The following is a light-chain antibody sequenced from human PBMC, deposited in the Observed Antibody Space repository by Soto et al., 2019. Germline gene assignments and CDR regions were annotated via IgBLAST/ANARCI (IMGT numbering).Light chain of an antibody. J-gene: IGKJ1*01. V-gene: IGKV3-15*01. CDR1: QRISTN. CDR2: GAS. CDR3: QQYNTWTWT. Sequence: EIVMTQFPATLSLSPWTIATLSCRASQRISTNLAWYQHKPGQAPSLLIYGASNRATGVPARFSGRGSGTQFTLSISSLQSEDFAVYYCQQYNTWTWTFGQGTKVDIK.